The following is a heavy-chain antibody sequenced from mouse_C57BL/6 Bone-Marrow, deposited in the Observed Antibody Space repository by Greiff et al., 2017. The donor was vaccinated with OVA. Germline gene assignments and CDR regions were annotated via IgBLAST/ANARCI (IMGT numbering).Heavy chain of an antibody. Sequence: DVKLVESGGGLVKPGGSLKLSCAASGFTFSSYTMSWVRQTPEKRLEWVATISGGGGNTYYPDSVKGRFTISRDNAKNTLYLQMSRLRSEDTALYYCAPSAQAKAWFAYWGQGTLVTVSA. CDR3: APSAQAKAWFAY. V-gene: IGHV5-9*01. CDR2: ISGGGGNT. D-gene: IGHD3-2*02. J-gene: IGHJ3*01. CDR1: GFTFSSYT.